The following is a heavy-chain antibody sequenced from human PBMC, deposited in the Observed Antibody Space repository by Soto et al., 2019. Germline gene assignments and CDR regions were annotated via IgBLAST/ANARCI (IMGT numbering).Heavy chain of an antibody. CDR2: IIPVLASI. CDR1: TETFPNYA. Sequence: SGKVSCKASTETFPNYAITWVLQAPGQGLEWVRGIIPVLASITYAQKFQGRVSITADDSTSTAYMELRSLTSDDTAVYDCACKSANSLQNWLAPWGEGTLFTAPQ. CDR3: ACKSANSLQNWLAP. V-gene: IGHV1-69*13. J-gene: IGHJ1*01. D-gene: IGHD1-1*01.